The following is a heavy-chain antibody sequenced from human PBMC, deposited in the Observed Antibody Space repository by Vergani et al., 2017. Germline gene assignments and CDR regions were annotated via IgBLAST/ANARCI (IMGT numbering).Heavy chain of an antibody. Sequence: QVQLVQSGAEVKKPGSSVKVSCKASGGTFSSYAISWVRQAPGQGLEWMGWINPNSGGTNYAQKFQGRVTMTRDTSISTAYMELSRLRSDDTAVYYCARDTTIFGGPAGYWGQGTLVTVSS. CDR3: ARDTTIFGGPAGY. CDR2: INPNSGGT. V-gene: IGHV1-2*02. J-gene: IGHJ4*02. D-gene: IGHD3-3*01. CDR1: GGTFSSYA.